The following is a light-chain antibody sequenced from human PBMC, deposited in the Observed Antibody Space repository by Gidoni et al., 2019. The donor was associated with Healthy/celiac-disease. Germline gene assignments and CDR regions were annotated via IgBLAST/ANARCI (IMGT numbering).Light chain of an antibody. Sequence: ELTQPPSVSVSPGQTASITCSGDKLGDKYACWYQQKPGQSPVLVIYQDSKRPSGIPERFSGSNSGNTATLTISGTQAMDEADYYCQAWDSSTVVFGGGTKLTVL. CDR2: QDS. V-gene: IGLV3-1*01. CDR1: KLGDKY. CDR3: QAWDSSTVV. J-gene: IGLJ2*01.